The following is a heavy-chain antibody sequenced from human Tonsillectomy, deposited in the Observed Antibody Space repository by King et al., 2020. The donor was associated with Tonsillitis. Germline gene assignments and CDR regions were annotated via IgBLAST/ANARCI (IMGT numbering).Heavy chain of an antibody. CDR2: ISWNSGSI. V-gene: IGHV3-9*01. CDR1: GFTFDDYA. CDR3: AKDKKGSGWYAGAFDI. D-gene: IGHD6-19*01. J-gene: IGHJ3*02. Sequence: VQLVESGGGLVQPGRSLRLSCAASGFTFDDYAMHWVRQAPGKGLEWVSGISWNSGSIGYADSVKGRFTISRDNAKNSLYLQMNSLRAEDTALYYCAKDKKGSGWYAGAFDIWGQGTMVTVSS.